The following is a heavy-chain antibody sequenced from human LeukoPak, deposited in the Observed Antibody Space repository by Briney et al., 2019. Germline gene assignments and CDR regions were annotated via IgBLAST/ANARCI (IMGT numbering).Heavy chain of an antibody. V-gene: IGHV4-59*11. J-gene: IGHJ4*02. CDR1: GGSISSHY. D-gene: IGHD3-22*01. CDR3: ARGGGVTYYDSTGYLWYFDY. Sequence: SETLSLTCTVSGGSISSHYWSWNRQPPGKGLEWIGYIYYSGSTKFNPSLKSRVTISVDKSKNQFSLKLSSVTAADTAVYYCARGGGVTYYDSTGYLWYFDYWGQETRDTVSS. CDR2: IYYSGST.